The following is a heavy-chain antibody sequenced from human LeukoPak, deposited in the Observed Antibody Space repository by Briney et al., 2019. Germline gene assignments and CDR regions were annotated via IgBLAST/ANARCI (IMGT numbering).Heavy chain of an antibody. CDR1: GFTFRDYY. Sequence: GGSLRLSCAASGFTFRDYYMSWIRQAPGKGLEWVSYIGTGGTPIDYADSVKGRFTISRDDAKSSLYLQMNNVRAKDTAFYYCARIYGGYWVQGALVSV. J-gene: IGHJ4*02. CDR3: ARIYGGY. D-gene: IGHD3-16*01. V-gene: IGHV3-11*01. CDR2: IGTGGTPI.